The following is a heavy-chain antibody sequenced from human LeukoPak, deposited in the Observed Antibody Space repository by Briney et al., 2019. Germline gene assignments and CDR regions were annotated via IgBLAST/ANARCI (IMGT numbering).Heavy chain of an antibody. J-gene: IGHJ5*02. D-gene: IGHD5-24*01. V-gene: IGHV1-2*02. CDR2: INPNSGGT. CDR1: GYTFTGYY. CDR3: AREFQGDGMNWFDP. Sequence: ASVKVSCKVSGYTFTGYYMHWVRQAPGQGLEWMGWINPNSGGTNYAQKFQGRVTMTRDTSISTAYMELSRLRSDDTAVYYCAREFQGDGMNWFDPWGQGTLVTVSS.